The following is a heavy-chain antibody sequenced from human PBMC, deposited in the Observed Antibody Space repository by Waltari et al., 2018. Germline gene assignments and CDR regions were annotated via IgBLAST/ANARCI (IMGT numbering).Heavy chain of an antibody. CDR1: GFTFSSYC. J-gene: IGHJ5*02. CDR2: ISNDGSNK. Sequence: QVQLVESGGGVVQPGMSLRLSCAASGFTFSSYCMYGGRQAPGKGLEWVAVISNDGSNKNYGDSVKGRFTISRDNSKNTLYLQMNSLRPEDTAMYYCAKDSRNQLLYSGLDNWFDPWGQGTLVTVSS. V-gene: IGHV3-30*18. D-gene: IGHD2-2*01. CDR3: AKDSRNQLLYSGLDNWFDP.